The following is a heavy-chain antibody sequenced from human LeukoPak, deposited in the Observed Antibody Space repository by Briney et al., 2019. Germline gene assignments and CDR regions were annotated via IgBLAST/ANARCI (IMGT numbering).Heavy chain of an antibody. J-gene: IGHJ4*02. V-gene: IGHV3-21*01. D-gene: IGHD2-2*01. Sequence: GGSLRLSCAASGFTFSGYSMNWVRQAPGKGLEWVSFISSSSSSIYYADSVKGRFTISRDNAKNSLYLQVNSLRAEDTAVYYCARDEVTCSSTNCYFVYWGQGTLVTVSS. CDR2: ISSSSSSI. CDR1: GFTFSGYS. CDR3: ARDEVTCSSTNCYFVY.